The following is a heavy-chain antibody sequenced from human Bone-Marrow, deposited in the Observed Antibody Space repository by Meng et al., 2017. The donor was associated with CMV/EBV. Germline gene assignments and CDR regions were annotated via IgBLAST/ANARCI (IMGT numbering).Heavy chain of an antibody. Sequence: ASVKVSCKASGYTFTSYYLHWVRQAPGQGLEWMGWINPNTGDTYNAPKFKGRVTMTRDTSISTVYMEMSSLTYDDTAVYTCARSLFGSGSLFGYWGQGTLVTVSS. D-gene: IGHD3-10*01. CDR3: ARSLFGSGSLFGY. J-gene: IGHJ4*02. CDR2: INPNTGDT. V-gene: IGHV1-2*02. CDR1: GYTFTSYY.